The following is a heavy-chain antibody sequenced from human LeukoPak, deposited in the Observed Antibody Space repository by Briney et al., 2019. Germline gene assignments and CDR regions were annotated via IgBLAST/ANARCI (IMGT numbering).Heavy chain of an antibody. CDR1: VGSLRSSNYY. D-gene: IGHD5-12*01. CDR3: ATREEYGGYETYFDY. V-gene: IGHV4-39*01. J-gene: IGHJ4*02. Sequence: PSETLSLTCTHSVGSLRSSNYYWGCIRQPPGKGLEWIGSIYYCGATYLNPPLKSRINKSMDTSKNQFSLKMGYVTAADTGVYYRATREEYGGYETYFDYWGQGTLVTVSS. CDR2: IYYCGAT.